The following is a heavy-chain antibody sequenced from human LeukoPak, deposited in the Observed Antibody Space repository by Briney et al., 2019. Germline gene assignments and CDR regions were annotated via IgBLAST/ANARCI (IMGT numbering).Heavy chain of an antibody. CDR2: IKTDGSQK. V-gene: IGHV3-7*01. CDR3: ARGHYGMEV. Sequence: GGSLRLSCVSSGFTFGDYWMTWVRQAPGKGLEWVATIKTDGSQKFHVESVEGRFINSRDNAKNSMYLQMNSLRAEDTAVYYCARGHYGMEVWGQGTTVAVTS. CDR1: GFTFGDYW. J-gene: IGHJ6*02.